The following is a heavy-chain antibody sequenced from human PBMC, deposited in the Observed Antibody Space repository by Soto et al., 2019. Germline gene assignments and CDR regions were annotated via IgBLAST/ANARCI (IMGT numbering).Heavy chain of an antibody. CDR1: GDSVRNQY. J-gene: IGHJ6*03. D-gene: IGHD3-16*01. Sequence: SETLSVTCTVFGDSVRNQYWSWSRRPPGRGLEWIGYIYRSGSTKYNPSLKSRLTISVDTSKNQFSLKLSSVTAADTAVYYCARTLDYGHMDVWGKGTTVTVSS. CDR2: IYRSGST. CDR3: ARTLDYGHMDV. V-gene: IGHV4-4*09.